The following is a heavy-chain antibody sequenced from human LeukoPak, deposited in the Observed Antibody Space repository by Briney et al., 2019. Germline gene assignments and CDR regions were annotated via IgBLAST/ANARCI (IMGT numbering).Heavy chain of an antibody. CDR3: AKGGHYFDSGLGGFDI. V-gene: IGHV3-30*02. D-gene: IGHD3-22*01. J-gene: IGHJ3*02. CDR2: IRYDGSNK. CDR1: GFTFRNFG. Sequence: TGGSLRLSCAASGFTFRNFGMHWVRQAPGKGLEWVAFIRYDGSNKYYADSVKGRFTISRDNSKNTLYLQMNSLRAEDTAVYYCAKGGHYFDSGLGGFDIWGQGTMVTVSS.